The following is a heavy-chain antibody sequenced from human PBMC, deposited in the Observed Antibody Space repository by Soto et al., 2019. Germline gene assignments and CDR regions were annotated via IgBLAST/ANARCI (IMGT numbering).Heavy chain of an antibody. D-gene: IGHD3-10*01. V-gene: IGHV4-34*01. CDR2: ISPSGTT. J-gene: IGHJ4*02. CDR3: TRGRLYYDSGTYAN. CDR1: GGSFSYYY. Sequence: SETLSLTCAVYGGSFSYYYWSWIRQSPGKGLEWIGEISPSGTTKYNPSLKSRVIISMHTSTNQFSLYLSSVTAAGTAVYYCTRGRLYYDSGTYANWGQGTLVTVSS.